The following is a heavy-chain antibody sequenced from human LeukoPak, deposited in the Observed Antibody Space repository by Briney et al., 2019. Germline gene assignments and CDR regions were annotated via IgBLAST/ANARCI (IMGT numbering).Heavy chain of an antibody. CDR3: ASFIAAHWFDP. CDR1: GFTFSSYA. D-gene: IGHD6-6*01. CDR2: ISGSGGST. Sequence: GRSLRLSCAASGFTFSSYAMSWVRQAPGKGLEWVSAISGSGGSTYYADSVKGRFTISRDNSKNTLYLQMNSLRAEDTAVYYCASFIAAHWFDPWGQGTLVTVSS. J-gene: IGHJ5*02. V-gene: IGHV3-23*01.